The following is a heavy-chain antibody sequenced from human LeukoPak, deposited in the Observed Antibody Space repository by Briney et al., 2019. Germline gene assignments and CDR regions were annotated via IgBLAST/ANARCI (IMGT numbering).Heavy chain of an antibody. V-gene: IGHV4-39*07. CDR2: IFYGGSS. CDR3: ARADGSVTSPSDY. J-gene: IGHJ4*02. Sequence: SETLSLTCTVSGDSIYNSDYYWGWIRRPPGKGLEWIGSIFYGGSSYYNPSLESRVTISIAPSKSQFSLNLRFVTAADTAVYYCARADGSVTSPSDYWGQGTLVTVSS. D-gene: IGHD4-11*01. CDR1: GDSIYNSDYY.